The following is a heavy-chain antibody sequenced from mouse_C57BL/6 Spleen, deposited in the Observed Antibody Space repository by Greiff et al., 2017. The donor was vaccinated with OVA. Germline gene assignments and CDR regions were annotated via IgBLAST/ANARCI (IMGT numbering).Heavy chain of an antibody. CDR2: IYPSDSET. V-gene: IGHV1-61*01. Sequence: QVQLQQPGAELVRPGSSVKLSCKASGYTFTSYWMDWVKQRPGQGLEWIGNIYPSDSETHYNQKFKDKATLTVDKSSSTAYMQLSSLTSEDSAVYYCARGLWLQGYWGQGTTLTVSS. J-gene: IGHJ2*01. CDR3: ARGLWLQGY. D-gene: IGHD2-2*01. CDR1: GYTFTSYW.